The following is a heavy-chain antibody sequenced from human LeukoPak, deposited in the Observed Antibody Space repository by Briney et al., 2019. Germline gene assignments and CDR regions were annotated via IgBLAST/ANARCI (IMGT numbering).Heavy chain of an antibody. CDR1: GGSFSGYY. V-gene: IGHV4-34*01. Sequence: SETLSLTCAVYGGSFSGYYWSWIRQPPGKGLEWIGEINHRGSTNCNPSLKSRVTISVDTSKNQFSLKLSSVTAADTAVYYCSLGYYFDYWGQGTLVTVSS. J-gene: IGHJ4*02. CDR2: INHRGST. CDR3: SLGYYFDY. D-gene: IGHD3-16*01.